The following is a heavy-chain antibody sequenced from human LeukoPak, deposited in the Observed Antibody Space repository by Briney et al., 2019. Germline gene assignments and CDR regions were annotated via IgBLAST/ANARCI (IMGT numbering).Heavy chain of an antibody. CDR1: GFTFSSYG. CDR2: ISGSGGST. J-gene: IGHJ3*02. V-gene: IGHV3-23*01. Sequence: QPGGTLRLSCAASGFTFSSYGMSWVRQAPGKGLEWVSAISGSGGSTYYADSVKGRFTISRDNSKNTLYLQMNSLRAEDTAVYYCAKEGSQYSSGWYDAFDIWGQGTMVTVSS. CDR3: AKEGSQYSSGWYDAFDI. D-gene: IGHD6-19*01.